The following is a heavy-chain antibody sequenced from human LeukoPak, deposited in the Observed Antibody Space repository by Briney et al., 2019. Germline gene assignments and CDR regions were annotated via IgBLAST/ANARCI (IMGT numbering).Heavy chain of an antibody. Sequence: GGSLRLSCAASGFTFSSYAMSWVRQAPGKGLEWVSAISNSGGSTYYADSVKGRFTISRDNSKNTLYLQMNSLRAEDTAVYYCAKVLEWLSGYYYYYMDVWGKGTTVTVSS. CDR2: ISNSGGST. J-gene: IGHJ6*03. V-gene: IGHV3-23*01. CDR3: AKVLEWLSGYYYYYMDV. CDR1: GFTFSSYA. D-gene: IGHD3-3*01.